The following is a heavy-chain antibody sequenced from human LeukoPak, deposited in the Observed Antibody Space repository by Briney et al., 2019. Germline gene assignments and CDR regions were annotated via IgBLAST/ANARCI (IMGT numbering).Heavy chain of an antibody. V-gene: IGHV4-59*01. D-gene: IGHD3-3*01. CDR1: GGSISSYY. CDR2: IYYSGST. J-gene: IGHJ4*02. Sequence: PSETLSLTCTVSGGSISSYYWSWIRQPPGKGLEWIGYIYYSGSTNYNPSLTSRVTISVDTSKNQFSLKLSSVTAADTAVYYCARGLPSYDFWSGYYPYYFDYWGQGTLVTVSS. CDR3: ARGLPSYDFWSGYYPYYFDY.